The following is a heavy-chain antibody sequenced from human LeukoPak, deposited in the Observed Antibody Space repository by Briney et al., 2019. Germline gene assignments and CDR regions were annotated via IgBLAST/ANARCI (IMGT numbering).Heavy chain of an antibody. D-gene: IGHD3-22*01. CDR3: ARVRHDSSADY. Sequence: SETLSLTCTVSGGSISSGGYYWSWIRQHPGKGLEWIGYIHYSGSTYYNPSLKSRVTISADTSKSQFSLKLSSVTAADTAVYYCARVRHDSSADYWGQGTLVAVSS. CDR1: GGSISSGGYY. J-gene: IGHJ4*02. CDR2: IHYSGST. V-gene: IGHV4-31*03.